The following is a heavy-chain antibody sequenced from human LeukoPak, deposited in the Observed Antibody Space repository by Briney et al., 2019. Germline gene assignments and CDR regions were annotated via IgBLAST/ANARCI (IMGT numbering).Heavy chain of an antibody. D-gene: IGHD6-13*01. CDR2: ISAYNGNT. J-gene: IGHJ4*02. CDR1: GYTFTSYG. Sequence: ASVKVSCKASGYTFTSYGISWVRQAPGQGLEWMGWISAYNGNTNYAQKLQGRVTTTTDTSTSTAYMELRNLRSDDTAVYYCASVRQLVLNYWAQGTLVTVSS. V-gene: IGHV1-18*01. CDR3: ASVRQLVLNY.